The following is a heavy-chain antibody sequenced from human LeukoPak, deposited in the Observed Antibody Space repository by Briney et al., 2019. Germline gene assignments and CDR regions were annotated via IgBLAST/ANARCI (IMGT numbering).Heavy chain of an antibody. Sequence: GGSLRLSCAASGFTFSDYYMSWIRQAPGKGLEWVSYISSSGSTIYYADSVRGRFTISRDNAKNSLYLQMNSLRAEDTAVYYCARGHYCDSSGYYYAIWGQGTMVTVSS. CDR1: GFTFSDYY. J-gene: IGHJ3*02. CDR2: ISSSGSTI. D-gene: IGHD3-22*01. V-gene: IGHV3-11*04. CDR3: ARGHYCDSSGYYYAI.